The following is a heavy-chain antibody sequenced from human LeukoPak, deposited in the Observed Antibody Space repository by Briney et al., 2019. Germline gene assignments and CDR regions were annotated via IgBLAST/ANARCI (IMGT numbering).Heavy chain of an antibody. Sequence: PSETLSLTCAVSGYSISSGYYWGWIRQPAGKGLEWIGRIYTRGSTNYNPSLKSRVTVSVDTSRNQFSLKLTSVTAADTAVYYCAGEGHYYDSTGYYYGGEDYWGQGTLVTVSS. CDR1: GYSISSGYY. D-gene: IGHD3-22*01. J-gene: IGHJ4*02. CDR2: IYTRGST. V-gene: IGHV4-4*07. CDR3: AGEGHYYDSTGYYYGGEDY.